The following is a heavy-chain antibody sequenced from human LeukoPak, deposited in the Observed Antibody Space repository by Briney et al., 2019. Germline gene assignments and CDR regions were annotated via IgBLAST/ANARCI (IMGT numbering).Heavy chain of an antibody. CDR3: ARGAPEGDYKGGFYYYYYMDV. Sequence: SVKVSCKASGGTFSSYAISWVRQAPGQGLEWMGGIIPIFGTANYAQKFQGRVTITADESTSTAYMELSSLRSEDTAVYYCARGAPEGDYKGGFYYYYYMDVWGKGTTVTISS. J-gene: IGHJ6*03. CDR1: GGTFSSYA. D-gene: IGHD4-17*01. V-gene: IGHV1-69*01. CDR2: IIPIFGTA.